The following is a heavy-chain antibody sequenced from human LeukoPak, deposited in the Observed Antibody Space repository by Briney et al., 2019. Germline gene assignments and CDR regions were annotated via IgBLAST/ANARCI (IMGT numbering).Heavy chain of an antibody. D-gene: IGHD3-22*01. CDR3: ASGYYDSSGYYSLFDY. Sequence: SETLSLTCTVSGGSINSSSYYWGWIRQPPGKGLEWIGSIYYSGSTYYNPSLKSRVTISVYTSKNQFSLKLSSVTAAVTDVYYCASGYYDSSGYYSLFDYWGQGTLVTVSS. CDR1: GGSINSSSYY. J-gene: IGHJ4*02. CDR2: IYYSGST. V-gene: IGHV4-39*01.